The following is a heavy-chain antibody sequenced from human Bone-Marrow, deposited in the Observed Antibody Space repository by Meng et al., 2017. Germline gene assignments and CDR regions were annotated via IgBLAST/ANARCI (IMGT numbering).Heavy chain of an antibody. V-gene: IGHV4-30-4*08. CDR1: GGSISSGDYY. D-gene: IGHD3-3*01. Sequence: QVQLQESGPGLVKPSQTLSLTCTVSGGSISSGDYYWSWIRQPPGKGLEWTGYIYYTGTTYYNPSLKSRLTISVDTSKNQFSLNLTSVTAADTAVYYCARDTDFWSASNWFDPWGPGTLVTVSS. CDR2: IYYTGTT. J-gene: IGHJ5*02. CDR3: ARDTDFWSASNWFDP.